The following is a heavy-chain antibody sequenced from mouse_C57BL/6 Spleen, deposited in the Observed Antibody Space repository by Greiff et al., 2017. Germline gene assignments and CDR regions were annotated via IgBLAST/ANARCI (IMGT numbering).Heavy chain of an antibody. J-gene: IGHJ3*01. CDR3: TGSGIYHGPSWFAY. Sequence: EVMLVESGGGLVQPGGSMKLSCVASGFTFSNYWMNWVRQSPEKGLEWVAQIRLKSDNYATHYAESVKGRFTISRDDSKSSVYLQMNNLRAEDTGIYYCTGSGIYHGPSWFAYWGQGTLVTVSA. V-gene: IGHV6-3*01. CDR1: GFTFSNYW. CDR2: IRLKSDNYAT. D-gene: IGHD2-1*01.